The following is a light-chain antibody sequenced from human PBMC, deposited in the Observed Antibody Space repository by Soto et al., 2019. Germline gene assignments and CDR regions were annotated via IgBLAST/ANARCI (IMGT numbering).Light chain of an antibody. CDR2: TTS. Sequence: DIQMTHSPSSLSSSLGERVTITCQASQTINNYLNWYQQKPGRAPRLLIYTTSSLQSGVPSKFGGSASETDFTLTISALQPEDFATYYCQQSYPTPCTFGEGTKVDIK. J-gene: IGKJ4*02. CDR1: QTINNY. CDR3: QQSYPTPCT. V-gene: IGKV1-39*01.